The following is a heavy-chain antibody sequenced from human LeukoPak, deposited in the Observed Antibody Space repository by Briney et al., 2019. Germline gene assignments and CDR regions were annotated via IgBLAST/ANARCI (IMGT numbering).Heavy chain of an antibody. CDR1: GYTFTGYY. CDR2: INPNSGGT. V-gene: IGHV1-2*02. J-gene: IGHJ4*02. Sequence: EASVKVSCKASGYTFTGYYMHWVRQAPGQGLEWMGWINPNSGGTNYAQKFQGRDTMTRNTSISTAYMELSRLRSDDTAVYYCASGPAIIAAAGIREIELDYWGQGTLVTVSS. CDR3: ASGPAIIAAAGIREIELDY. D-gene: IGHD6-13*01.